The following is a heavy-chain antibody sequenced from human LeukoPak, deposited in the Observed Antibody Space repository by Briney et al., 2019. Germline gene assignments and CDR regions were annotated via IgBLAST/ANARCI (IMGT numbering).Heavy chain of an antibody. CDR1: GGSFSGYY. CDR2: INHSGST. CDR3: AIQLELAAFDI. Sequence: PSETLSLTCAVYGGSFSGYYWSWLRQPPGKGLEWIGEINHSGSTNYSPSLKSRVTISVDTSKNQFSLKLSSVTAADTAVYYCAIQLELAAFDIWGQGTMVTVSS. J-gene: IGHJ3*02. D-gene: IGHD1-1*01. V-gene: IGHV4-34*01.